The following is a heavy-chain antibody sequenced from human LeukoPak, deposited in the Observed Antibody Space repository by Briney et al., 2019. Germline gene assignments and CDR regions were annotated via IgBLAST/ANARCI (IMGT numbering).Heavy chain of an antibody. D-gene: IGHD2-8*01. Sequence: SETLSLTCAVYGGSFSSYYWGWIRQPPGKGLEWIGSIYYSGSTYYNPSLKSRVTISVDTSKNQFSLKLSSVTAADTAVYYCARVRGCTNGVCYWGVRFDYWGQGTLVTVSS. CDR3: ARVRGCTNGVCYWGVRFDY. CDR2: IYYSGST. J-gene: IGHJ4*02. CDR1: GGSFSSYY. V-gene: IGHV4-39*07.